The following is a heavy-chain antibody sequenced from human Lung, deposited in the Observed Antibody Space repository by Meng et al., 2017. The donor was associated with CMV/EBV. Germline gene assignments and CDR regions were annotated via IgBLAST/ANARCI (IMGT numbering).Heavy chain of an antibody. Sequence: GGSXRLXCAASGFTFSSYGMHWVRQAPGKGLEWVAFIRYDGSNKYYADSVKGRFTISRDNSKNTLYLQMNSLRAEDTAVYYCAREGGRAGTPGSYYYGMDVXGQGXTVTVSS. CDR1: GFTFSSYG. V-gene: IGHV3-30*02. J-gene: IGHJ6*02. CDR3: AREGGRAGTPGSYYYGMDV. D-gene: IGHD1-1*01. CDR2: IRYDGSNK.